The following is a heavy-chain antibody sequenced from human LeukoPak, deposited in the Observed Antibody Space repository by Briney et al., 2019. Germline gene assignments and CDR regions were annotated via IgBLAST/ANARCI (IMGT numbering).Heavy chain of an antibody. D-gene: IGHD3-22*01. CDR1: GFTFSDDY. CDR3: ARVRYYDSSGYYYDSAWGDY. Sequence: GGSLRLSCAASGFTFSDDYMSWIRQAPGKGLEGVSYISSSGSTIYYADSVKGRFTISRDNAKNSLYLQMNSLRAEDTAVYYCARVRYYDSSGYYYDSAWGDYWGQGTLVTVSS. J-gene: IGHJ4*02. CDR2: ISSSGSTI. V-gene: IGHV3-11*01.